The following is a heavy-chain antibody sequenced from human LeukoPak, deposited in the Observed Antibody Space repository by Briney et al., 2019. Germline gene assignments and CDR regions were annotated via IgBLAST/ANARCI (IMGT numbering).Heavy chain of an antibody. V-gene: IGHV5-10-1*01. Sequence: GESLRISCKGSAYSCTSYWIGWVRQMPGKGLEWMGRIDPSDSYTNYSPSFQGHVTISADKSISTAYLQWSSLKASDTAMYYCARLAYSSSWYYYGMDVWGKGTTVTVSS. J-gene: IGHJ6*04. D-gene: IGHD6-13*01. CDR2: IDPSDSYT. CDR3: ARLAYSSSWYYYGMDV. CDR1: AYSCTSYW.